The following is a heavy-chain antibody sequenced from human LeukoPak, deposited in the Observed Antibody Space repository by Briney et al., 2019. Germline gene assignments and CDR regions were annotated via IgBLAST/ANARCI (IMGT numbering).Heavy chain of an antibody. CDR3: ARDRRRVGARYYYYYMDV. CDR1: GDSINNYY. Sequence: SETLSLTCTVSGDSINNYYWSWIRQPPGKGLERIGNINYSGSSNSNPSLKSRATISVDMSRKHFFLDLISVTAADTAVYYCARDRRRVGARYYYYYMDVWGKGTTVTISS. J-gene: IGHJ6*03. CDR2: INYSGSS. V-gene: IGHV4-59*01. D-gene: IGHD1-26*01.